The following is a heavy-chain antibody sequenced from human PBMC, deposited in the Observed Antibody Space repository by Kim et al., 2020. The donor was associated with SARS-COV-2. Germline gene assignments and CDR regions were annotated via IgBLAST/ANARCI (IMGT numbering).Heavy chain of an antibody. V-gene: IGHV4-59*08. CDR3: ARLRGGSRVITFGGVIAPFDC. D-gene: IGHD3-16*02. CDR2: ISDSGST. Sequence: SETLSLTCTISGGSISSYYWSWIRQPPGKGLEWIGYISDSGSTKYNPSLKSRVTISVDTSRNQFSLRLSSVTAADTALYYCARLRGGSRVITFGGVIAPFDCWGQGTLVTVSS. CDR1: GGSISSYY. J-gene: IGHJ4*02.